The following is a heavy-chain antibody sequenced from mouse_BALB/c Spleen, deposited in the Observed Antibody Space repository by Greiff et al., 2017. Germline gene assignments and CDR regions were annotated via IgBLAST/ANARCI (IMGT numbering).Heavy chain of an antibody. D-gene: IGHD1-1*01. CDR2: IWGDGST. V-gene: IGHV2-6-7*01. J-gene: IGHJ4*01. CDR1: GFSLTGYG. CDR3: ARNPLDLLLRPYAMDY. Sequence: VQLQQSGPGLVAPSQSLSITCTVSGFSLTGYGVNWVRQPPGKGLEWLGMIWGDGSTDYNSALKSRLSISKDNSKGQVFLKMNSLQTDDTARYYCARNPLDLLLRPYAMDYWGQGTSVTVSS.